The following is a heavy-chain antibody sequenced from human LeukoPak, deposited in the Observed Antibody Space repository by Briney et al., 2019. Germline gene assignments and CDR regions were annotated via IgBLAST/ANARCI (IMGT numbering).Heavy chain of an antibody. D-gene: IGHD5-18*01. CDR2: IKQDGSEK. V-gene: IGHV3-7*01. Sequence: GGSLRLSCAASGFTFSSYWMSWVRQAPGKGLEWVANIKQDGSEKYYVDSVKGRFTISRDNAKNSLYLQMNSLRAEDTAVYYCARSSPETWIQPYDYWGQGTLVTVSS. CDR3: ARSSPETWIQPYDY. CDR1: GFTFSSYW. J-gene: IGHJ4*02.